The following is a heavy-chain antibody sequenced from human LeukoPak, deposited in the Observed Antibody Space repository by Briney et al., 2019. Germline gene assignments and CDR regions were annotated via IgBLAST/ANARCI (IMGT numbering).Heavy chain of an antibody. CDR2: MNPNSGNT. CDR1: GYTFTSYD. D-gene: IGHD3-22*01. CDR3: ARVRVYYDSSGYYPRYYYYGMDV. V-gene: IGHV1-8*01. Sequence: ASVKVSCKACGYTFTSYDINWVRQAPGQGREWMGCMNPNSGNTGYAQKFQGRVTMTRNTSISTAYMKLSSLRSEDTAVYYWARVRVYYDSSGYYPRYYYYGMDVWGQGTTVTVSS. J-gene: IGHJ6*02.